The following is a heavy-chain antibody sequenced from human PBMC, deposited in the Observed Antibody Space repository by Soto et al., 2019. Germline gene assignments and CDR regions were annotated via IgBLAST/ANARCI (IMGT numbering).Heavy chain of an antibody. D-gene: IGHD3-10*01. CDR2: LYYSGTT. J-gene: IGHJ4*02. Sequence: SETLSLTCTVSGASFSSFYWSWIRQPPGKGLEWIGYLYYSGTTNYNPSLKSRVTISVDRSKNQFSLKLSSVTAADTAVYYCARDQNGSGNYYTRYFDYWGQGTLVTVSS. CDR3: ARDQNGSGNYYTRYFDY. CDR1: GASFSSFY. V-gene: IGHV4-59*12.